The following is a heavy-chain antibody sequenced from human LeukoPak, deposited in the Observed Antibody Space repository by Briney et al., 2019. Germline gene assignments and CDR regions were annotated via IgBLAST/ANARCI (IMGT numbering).Heavy chain of an antibody. CDR2: IWHDGSVE. D-gene: IGHD5-18*01. Sequence: GRSLRLSCAASGFMFSRLGMQWVRQAPGEGLEWVAMIWHDGSVEEYADSVKGRFTISRDNSQNTLYLQMNSLRAEDTAVYYCARGVDTAMVSLGYWGQGTLVTVSS. CDR3: ARGVDTAMVSLGY. V-gene: IGHV3-33*01. CDR1: GFMFSRLG. J-gene: IGHJ4*02.